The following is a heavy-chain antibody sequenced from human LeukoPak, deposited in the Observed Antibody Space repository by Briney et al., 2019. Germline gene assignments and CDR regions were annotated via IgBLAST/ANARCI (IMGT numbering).Heavy chain of an antibody. CDR1: GGSFSGYY. J-gene: IGHJ4*02. D-gene: IGHD6-19*01. CDR3: ARAMAVAGTRFDY. Sequence: SETLSLTCAVYGGSFSGYYWSWIRQPPGKGLEWIGEINHSGSTNYNPSLKSRVTISVDTSKNQFSLKLSSVTAADTAVYYCARAMAVAGTRFDYWGQGTLVTVSS. CDR2: INHSGST. V-gene: IGHV4-34*01.